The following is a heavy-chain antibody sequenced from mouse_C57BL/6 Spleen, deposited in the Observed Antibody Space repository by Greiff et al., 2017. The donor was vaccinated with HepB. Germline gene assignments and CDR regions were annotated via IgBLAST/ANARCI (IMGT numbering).Heavy chain of an antibody. D-gene: IGHD1-1*01. Sequence: VESGASVKISCKASGYAFSSSWMNWVKQRPGKGLEWIGRIYPGDGDTNYNGKFKGKATLTADKSSSTAYMQLSSLTSEDSAVYFCARWDTTVVAPYVDVWGTGTTVNVAS. CDR1: GYAFSSSW. CDR3: ARWDTTVVAPYVDV. J-gene: IGHJ1*03. V-gene: IGHV1-82*01. CDR2: IYPGDGDT.